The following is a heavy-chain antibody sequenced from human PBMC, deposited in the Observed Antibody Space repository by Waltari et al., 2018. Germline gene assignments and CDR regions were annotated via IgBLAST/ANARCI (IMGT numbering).Heavy chain of an antibody. CDR3: AGIPAAIPNNWFDP. D-gene: IGHD2-2*02. Sequence: QVQLQESGPGLLKPSQTLSLTCAVSGGSISSGTFYWSWIRQPAGKGLEWIGRIYTTGINNYNPSLKSRVTISLDTSKSQFSLKLTSVTAADTAVYYCAGIPAAIPNNWFDPWGQGTLVTVSP. V-gene: IGHV4-61*02. CDR1: GGSISSGTFY. CDR2: IYTTGIN. J-gene: IGHJ5*02.